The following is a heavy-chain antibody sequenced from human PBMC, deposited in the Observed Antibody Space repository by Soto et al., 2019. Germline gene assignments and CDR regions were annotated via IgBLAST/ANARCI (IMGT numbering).Heavy chain of an antibody. D-gene: IGHD3-16*01. CDR3: ARGDLHVNGVYFDS. CDR2: MHHVGIT. V-gene: IGHV4-4*02. CDR1: GASITTNHW. J-gene: IGHJ4*02. Sequence: QVHLQESGPGLVRPSGALSLTCAVSGASITTNHWWTWVRQSPGQGLEWIGEMHHVGITNYSPSLKSRVSISLDKSNKHFSLKLTSMTAADTAIYYCARGDLHVNGVYFDSWCQGNLVTVSS.